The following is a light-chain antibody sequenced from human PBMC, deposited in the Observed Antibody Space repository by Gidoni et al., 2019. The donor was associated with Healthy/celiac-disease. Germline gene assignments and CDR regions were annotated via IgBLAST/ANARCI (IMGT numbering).Light chain of an antibody. V-gene: IGKV1-13*02. J-gene: IGKJ3*01. CDR1: QGISSA. Sequence: AIQLTQSPSSLSASVGDRVTLTCRASQGISSALAWYQQKPGKAPKLLIYDASSLESGVPSRFSGSGSGTDFTLTISSLQPEDFATYYCQQFHSYPLVTFGPGTKVDIK. CDR3: QQFHSYPLVT. CDR2: DAS.